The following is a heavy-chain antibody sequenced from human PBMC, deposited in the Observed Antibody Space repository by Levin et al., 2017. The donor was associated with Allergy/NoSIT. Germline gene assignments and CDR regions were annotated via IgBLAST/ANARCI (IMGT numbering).Heavy chain of an antibody. V-gene: IGHV3-48*03. CDR2: ISSSGSTI. CDR3: ARGGSTSLLAPPFDP. CDR1: GFTFSSYE. Sequence: GSLRLSCAASGFTFSSYEMNWVRQAPGKGLEWVSYISSSGSTIYYADSVKGRFTISRDNAKNSLYLQMNSLRAEDTAVYYCARGGSTSLLAPPFDPWGQGTLVTVSS. D-gene: IGHD2-2*01. J-gene: IGHJ5*02.